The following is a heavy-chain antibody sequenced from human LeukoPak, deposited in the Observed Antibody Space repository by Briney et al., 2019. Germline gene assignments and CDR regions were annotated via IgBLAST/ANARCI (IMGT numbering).Heavy chain of an antibody. Sequence: ASVKVSCKASGYTFTGYFIHWVRQAPGQGLEWTGWINPNTGDTKYSQKFQGRVTMTRDTSINTAYMELRRLTSDDTAVYYCARVSTSRLMFPFDFWGQGTLVTVSS. CDR2: INPNTGDT. CDR1: GYTFTGYF. J-gene: IGHJ4*02. CDR3: ARVSTSRLMFPFDF. D-gene: IGHD5/OR15-5a*01. V-gene: IGHV1-2*02.